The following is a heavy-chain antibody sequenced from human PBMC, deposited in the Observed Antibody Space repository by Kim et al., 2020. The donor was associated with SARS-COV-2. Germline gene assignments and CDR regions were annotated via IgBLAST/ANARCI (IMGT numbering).Heavy chain of an antibody. V-gene: IGHV3-7*01. D-gene: IGHD6-13*01. Sequence: GGSLRLSCGASGFTFSSYWMSWVRQAPGKGLEWVANIKQDGSVIHYVDSVRGRFTVSRDNAKNSLYLQMSSLRAEDSAVYYCARAVLYSSTWHCDYWGQ. CDR3: ARAVLYSSTWHCDY. CDR2: IKQDGSVI. CDR1: GFTFSSYW. J-gene: IGHJ4*02.